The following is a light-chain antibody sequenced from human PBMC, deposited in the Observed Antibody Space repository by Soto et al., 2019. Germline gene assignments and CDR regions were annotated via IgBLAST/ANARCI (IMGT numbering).Light chain of an antibody. CDR3: QQYGSSPPLT. CDR1: QSVSSSY. V-gene: IGKV3-20*01. J-gene: IGKJ5*01. Sequence: IVLTQSPGTLSLSPWERATLSCRASQSVSSSYLAWYQQKPSQAPRLLIYGASSRATGIPDRFSGSGSGTDFTLTISRLEPEDFAVYYCQQYGSSPPLTFGQGTRLEIK. CDR2: GAS.